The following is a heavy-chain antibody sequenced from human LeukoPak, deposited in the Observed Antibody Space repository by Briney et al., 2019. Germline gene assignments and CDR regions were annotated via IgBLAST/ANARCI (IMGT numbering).Heavy chain of an antibody. J-gene: IGHJ4*02. V-gene: IGHV3-30-3*01. Sequence: GGSLRLSCAVSGISVSSYAMHWVRQAPGKGLEWVAVISYDGSNKYYADSVKGRFTISRDNSKNTLYLQMNSLRAEDTAVYYCAREEWDEGYFDYWGQGTLVTVSS. CDR1: GISVSSYA. D-gene: IGHD1-26*01. CDR3: AREEWDEGYFDY. CDR2: ISYDGSNK.